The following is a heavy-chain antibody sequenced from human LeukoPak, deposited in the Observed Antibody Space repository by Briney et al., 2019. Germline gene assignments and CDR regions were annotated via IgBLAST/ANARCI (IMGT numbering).Heavy chain of an antibody. V-gene: IGHV4-59*01. CDR3: ARVGVDTAMAFDY. Sequence: KSSETLSLTCTVSGGSISSYYWSWIRQPPGKGLEWIGYIYYSGSTNYNPSLKSRVTISVDTSKNQFSLKMGSVTAADAAVYYCARVGVDTAMAFDYWGQGTLVTVSS. CDR1: GGSISSYY. D-gene: IGHD5-18*01. CDR2: IYYSGST. J-gene: IGHJ4*02.